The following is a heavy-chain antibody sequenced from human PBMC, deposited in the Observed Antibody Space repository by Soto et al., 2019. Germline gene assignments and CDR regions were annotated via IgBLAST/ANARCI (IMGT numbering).Heavy chain of an antibody. Sequence: EAQLVESGGGLVQPGGSLRLSCAASGFTFSSFWMNWVRQTPGKGLEWVAHIKPDGSEKYFVDSVRGRFTISRDNAENSVYLQMNSLRAEDTAVYYCARGDMVRENDAFDIWGQGTMVTVSS. D-gene: IGHD3-10*01. V-gene: IGHV3-7*01. CDR3: ARGDMVRENDAFDI. CDR1: GFTFSSFW. J-gene: IGHJ3*02. CDR2: IKPDGSEK.